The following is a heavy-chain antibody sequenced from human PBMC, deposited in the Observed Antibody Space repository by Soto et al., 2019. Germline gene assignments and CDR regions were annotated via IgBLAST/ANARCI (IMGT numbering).Heavy chain of an antibody. CDR1: GYTFSSYG. V-gene: IGHV1-18*01. CDR2: ISAYNGNT. CDR3: ARGTTVETGSY. D-gene: IGHD4-17*01. Sequence: QVQLVQSGAEVKKPGASVKVSCKASGYTFSSYGINWVRQAPGQGLEWMGWISAYNGNTNYAQKLQGRVTMTTDTSASTAYVGLRSLRSYDAAVYYCARGTTVETGSYWGQGTLVTVSS. J-gene: IGHJ4*02.